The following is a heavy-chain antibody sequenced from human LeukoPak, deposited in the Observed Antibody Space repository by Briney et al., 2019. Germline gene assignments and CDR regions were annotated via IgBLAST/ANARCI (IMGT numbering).Heavy chain of an antibody. J-gene: IGHJ6*03. V-gene: IGHV4-4*07. D-gene: IGHD1-26*01. CDR3: ARDKGEGATWYYYYMDV. CDR2: IYTSGST. CDR1: GGSISSYY. Sequence: SETLSLTCTVSGGSISSYYGSWIRQPAGKGLEWIGRIYTSGSTNYNPSLKSRVTMSVDTSKNQFSLKLSSVTAADTAVYYCARDKGEGATWYYYYMDVWGKGTTVTVSS.